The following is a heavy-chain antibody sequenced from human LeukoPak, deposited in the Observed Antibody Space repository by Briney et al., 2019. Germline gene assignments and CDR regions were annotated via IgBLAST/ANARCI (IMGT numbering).Heavy chain of an antibody. CDR1: GFTFSSYA. V-gene: IGHV3-30-3*01. CDR3: ARVGDSSGYYYRYFDY. CDR2: ISSDGSND. J-gene: IGHJ4*02. D-gene: IGHD3-22*01. Sequence: PGGSLRLSCAASGFTFSSYAMHWVRQAPGKGLEWVAVISSDGSNDYYADSMKGRFTISRDNSKNTLYLQMSSLRPEDTAVYYCARVGDSSGYYYRYFDYWGQGTLVTVSS.